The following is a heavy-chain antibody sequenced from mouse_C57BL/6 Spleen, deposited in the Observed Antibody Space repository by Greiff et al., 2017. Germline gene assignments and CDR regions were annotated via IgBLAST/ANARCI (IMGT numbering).Heavy chain of an antibody. CDR3: ARSGVAPYYAIDY. V-gene: IGHV1-61*01. CDR1: GYTFTSYW. D-gene: IGHD1-1*01. J-gene: IGHJ4*01. CDR2: IYPSDSET. Sequence: QVQLQQPGAELVRPGSSVKLSCKASGYTFTSYWMDWVKQRPGQGLEWIGNIYPSDSETHYNQKFKDKATLTVDKSSSTAYMQLSSLTSEDSAVYYCARSGVAPYYAIDYWGQGTSVTVSS.